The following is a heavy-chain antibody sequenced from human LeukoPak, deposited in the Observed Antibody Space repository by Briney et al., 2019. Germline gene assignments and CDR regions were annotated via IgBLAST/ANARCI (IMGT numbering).Heavy chain of an antibody. CDR1: GFIFSTYE. V-gene: IGHV3-48*03. Sequence: GGSLRFSCAASGFIFSTYEMNWVRQAPGKGLEWISYISSSGTTVYYADSVKGRFTISRDNPKNSLFLQLNSLRVEDTAVYYCARETGTASFDHWGQGTLVTVSS. CDR3: ARETGTASFDH. CDR2: ISSSGTTV. J-gene: IGHJ4*02. D-gene: IGHD1-1*01.